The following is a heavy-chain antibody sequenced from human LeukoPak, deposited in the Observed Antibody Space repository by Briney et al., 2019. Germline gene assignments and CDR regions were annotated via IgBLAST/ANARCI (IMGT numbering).Heavy chain of an antibody. CDR1: GFTFSSYS. CDR3: ATGYSGYDRSWFDP. V-gene: IGHV3-21*01. D-gene: IGHD5-12*01. Sequence: GGLRLSCAASGFTFSSYSMNWVRRAPGQGLEWVSSISSSSSYIYYADSVKGRFTISRDNAKNSLCLQMNSLRAEDTAVYYCATGYSGYDRSWFDPWGQGTLVTVSS. J-gene: IGHJ5*02. CDR2: ISSSSSYI.